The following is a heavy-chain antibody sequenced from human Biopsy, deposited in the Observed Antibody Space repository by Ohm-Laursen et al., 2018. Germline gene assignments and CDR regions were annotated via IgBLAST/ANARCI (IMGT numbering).Heavy chain of an antibody. CDR2: VYYSGST. D-gene: IGHD3-3*01. J-gene: IGHJ4*02. CDR3: ARHSLDDFWSGAHYYFDY. CDR1: GGSISSRNHY. Sequence: GTLSLTCSVSGGSISSRNHYWGWLRQPPGKGLEWIGHVYYSGSTFYNSSLERRVTVSVDTSKNQFHLRLTSMSASDTAVYYCARHSLDDFWSGAHYYFDYWGLGTLVTVSS. V-gene: IGHV4-39*01.